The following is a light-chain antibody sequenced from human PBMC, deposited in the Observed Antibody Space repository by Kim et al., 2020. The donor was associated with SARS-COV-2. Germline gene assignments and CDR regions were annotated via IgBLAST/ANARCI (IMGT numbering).Light chain of an antibody. CDR2: QDY. CDR3: QSWDTITAV. J-gene: IGLJ2*01. V-gene: IGLV3-1*01. Sequence: SYELTQPPSVSASPGQTVTITCAGDRVEENDVCWYQQKPGQSPLMVIYQDYKRPSGIPERFSGSNSVNTATLTISATQAMDEAVYYCQSWDTITAVFGGGTQLTVL. CDR1: RVEEND.